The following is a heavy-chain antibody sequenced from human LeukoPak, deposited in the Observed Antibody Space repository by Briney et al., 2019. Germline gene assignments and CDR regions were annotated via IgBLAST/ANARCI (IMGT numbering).Heavy chain of an antibody. CDR3: ARHDSYALGSHPLDV. CDR2: IHYSGTT. V-gene: IGHV4-59*08. D-gene: IGHD3-10*01. J-gene: IGHJ6*02. CDR1: GGSISSYY. Sequence: SETLSLTCTVSGGSISSYYWSWIRLPPGKGLEWIAYIHYSGTTNYNPSLRSRVTISVDTSKNQFSLKVNSVTATDTAVYFCARHDSYALGSHPLDVWGQGTTVIVSS.